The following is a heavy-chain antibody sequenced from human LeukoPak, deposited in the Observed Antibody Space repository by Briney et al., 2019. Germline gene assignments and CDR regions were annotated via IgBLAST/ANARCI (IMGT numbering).Heavy chain of an antibody. Sequence: ASVKVSCKASGYTFTSYYMHWVRQAPGQGLEWMGLINPSGGSTSYAQKFQGRVTMTRDTSTSTVYMELSSLRSEDTAVYYCAGPPRYCSSTSCSFDYWGQGTLVTVS. J-gene: IGHJ4*02. CDR2: INPSGGST. V-gene: IGHV1-46*01. D-gene: IGHD2-2*01. CDR1: GYTFTSYY. CDR3: AGPPRYCSSTSCSFDY.